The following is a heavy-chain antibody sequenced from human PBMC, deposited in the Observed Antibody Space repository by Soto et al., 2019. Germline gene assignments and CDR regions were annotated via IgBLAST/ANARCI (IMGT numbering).Heavy chain of an antibody. CDR2: INPSGGST. J-gene: IGHJ6*02. D-gene: IGHD3-22*01. CDR1: GYTFTSYY. V-gene: IGHV1-46*01. Sequence: QVQLVQSGAEVKKPGASVKVSCKASGYTFTSYYMHWVRQAPGQGLEWMGIINPSGGSTSYAQKFQGRVTMTRDTSTNTVYMELSSLRSEDTAVYYCARDYYDSSGNYYYGMDVWGQGTTVTVSS. CDR3: ARDYYDSSGNYYYGMDV.